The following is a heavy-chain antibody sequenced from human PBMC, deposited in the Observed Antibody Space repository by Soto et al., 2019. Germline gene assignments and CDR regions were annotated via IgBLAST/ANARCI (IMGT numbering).Heavy chain of an antibody. Sequence: GESLKISCKGSGYSFTSYWISWVRQMPGKGLEWMGRIDPSDSYTNYSPSFQGHVTISADKSISTAYLQWSSLKASDTAMYYCARQVMVRGVNYYYYGMDVWGQGTTVTVSS. J-gene: IGHJ6*02. D-gene: IGHD3-10*01. V-gene: IGHV5-10-1*01. CDR3: ARQVMVRGVNYYYYGMDV. CDR2: IDPSDSYT. CDR1: GYSFTSYW.